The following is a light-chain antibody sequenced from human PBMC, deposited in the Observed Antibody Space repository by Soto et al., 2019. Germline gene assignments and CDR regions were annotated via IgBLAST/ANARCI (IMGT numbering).Light chain of an antibody. Sequence: VLTQSPATLSLSPGERATLSCRASENVRTFVDWYHQKPGQAPRLLIYGASNRATDIPARFSGSGSGTDLTLTISNLEPADFAVYYCQQHSHWPPWTFGQGPRVEIQ. CDR3: QQHSHWPPWT. V-gene: IGKV3-11*01. J-gene: IGKJ1*01. CDR1: ENVRTF. CDR2: GAS.